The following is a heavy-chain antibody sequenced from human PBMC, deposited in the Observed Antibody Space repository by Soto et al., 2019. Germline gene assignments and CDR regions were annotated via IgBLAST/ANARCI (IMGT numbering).Heavy chain of an antibody. V-gene: IGHV4-34*01. CDR3: ARFSSGWYAPYYGMDV. J-gene: IGHJ6*02. D-gene: IGHD6-19*01. CDR2: INHSGST. CDR1: GGSFSGYY. Sequence: SETLSLTCAVYGGSFSGYYWSWIRQPPGKGLEWIGEINHSGSTNYNPSLKSRVTISVDTSKNQFSLKLSSVTAADTAVYYCARFSSGWYAPYYGMDVWGQGTTVTVSS.